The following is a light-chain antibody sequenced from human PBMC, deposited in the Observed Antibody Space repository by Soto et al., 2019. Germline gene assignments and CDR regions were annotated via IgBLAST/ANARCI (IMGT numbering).Light chain of an antibody. CDR2: DVS. J-gene: IGKJ4*01. Sequence: EIVLTQSPATLSLSPGDRATLSCRASQSVTSALAWFQQKPGQAPRLLIYDVSRRATGIPARFSGSGSGTDFTLTINSLEPEVFAVYYCQQRTTWPTFGGGTKVEIK. V-gene: IGKV3-11*01. CDR1: QSVTSA. CDR3: QQRTTWPT.